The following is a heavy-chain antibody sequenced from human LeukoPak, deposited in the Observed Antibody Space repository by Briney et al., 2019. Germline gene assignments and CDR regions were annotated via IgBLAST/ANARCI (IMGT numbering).Heavy chain of an antibody. CDR1: GLTFSSYA. J-gene: IGHJ4*02. CDR3: ARKSSAVAGPFDY. CDR2: ISSTSSYI. D-gene: IGHD6-19*01. Sequence: GGSLRLSCAASGLTFSSYAMNWVRQAPGKGLEWVSSISSTSSYIYYADSVKGRFTIPRDNAKNSLYLQMNSLRAEDTAVYYCARKSSAVAGPFDYWGQGTLVTVSS. V-gene: IGHV3-21*01.